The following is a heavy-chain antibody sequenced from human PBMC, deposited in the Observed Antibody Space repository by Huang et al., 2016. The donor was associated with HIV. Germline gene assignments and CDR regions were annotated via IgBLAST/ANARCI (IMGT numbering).Heavy chain of an antibody. J-gene: IGHJ5*02. V-gene: IGHV3-21*02. Sequence: EVQLVQSGGGLVKPGGSLRLSCAASGFPFSVYSMNWVRQAPGRGLEWVSSITSSSDYIYNADSVKGRFTVTRDNAKNSLYLKMNSLKAEDTAVYYCARAYHYDSNAIWGLDLWGQGTLVTVSS. CDR1: GFPFSVYS. D-gene: IGHD3-22*01. CDR2: ITSSSDYI. CDR3: ARAYHYDSNAIWGLDL.